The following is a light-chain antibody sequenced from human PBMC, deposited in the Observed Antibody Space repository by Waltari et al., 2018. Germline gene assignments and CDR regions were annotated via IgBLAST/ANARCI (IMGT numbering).Light chain of an antibody. V-gene: IGLV3-25*03. J-gene: IGLJ3*02. CDR1: ALPKKY. CDR3: HSEDSSGTYWV. Sequence: SYELTQPTSVSVSPGQTARTSCPGDALPKKYAVLYQQKPGQAPVQVIYKDTERSSGIAERFSGSSSGTTVTLSISGVQAEDEADYYCHSEDSSGTYWVFGGGTKLTVL. CDR2: KDT.